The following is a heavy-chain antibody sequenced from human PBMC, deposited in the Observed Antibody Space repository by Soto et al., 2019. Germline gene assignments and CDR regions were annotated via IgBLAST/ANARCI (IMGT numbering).Heavy chain of an antibody. CDR1: GFTFSGSA. J-gene: IGHJ4*02. D-gene: IGHD3-3*01. CDR3: ARGVYDCRIGHPKGLDY. V-gene: IGHV3-73*02. Sequence: EVQLVESGGGLVQPGGSLKLSCAASGFTFSGSAMHWVRQASGKGLEWVGRIRSKANSYATAYAVSVKGKFTISRDDSRNTAYLQMNSLKPEDTAVYYCARGVYDCRIGHPKGLDYWGQGTVVTVSS. CDR2: IRSKANSYAT.